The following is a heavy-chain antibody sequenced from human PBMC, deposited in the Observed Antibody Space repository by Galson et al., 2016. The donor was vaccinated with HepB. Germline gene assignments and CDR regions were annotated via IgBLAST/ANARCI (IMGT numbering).Heavy chain of an antibody. Sequence: SLRLSCAASGFTLNIYTMYWVRQAPGTGLEWVAVSSYDGKKKYIADSLKGRFIISRDNSKGAVYLQMNSLRAEDTAVYYCGRGAGTVMTVIYFDYWGQGAPVTVSS. CDR3: GRGAGTVMTVIYFDY. J-gene: IGHJ4*02. D-gene: IGHD2-21*02. CDR2: SSYDGKKK. V-gene: IGHV3-30*04. CDR1: GFTLNIYT.